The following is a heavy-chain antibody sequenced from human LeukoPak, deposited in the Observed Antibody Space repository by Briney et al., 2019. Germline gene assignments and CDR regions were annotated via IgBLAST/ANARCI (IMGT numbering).Heavy chain of an antibody. V-gene: IGHV1-46*01. Sequence: ASVTVSCKPSGYTFTSYYMHWVRQAPGQGLEWMGIINPSGGSTSYAQKFQGRVTMTRDMSTSTVYMELSSLRSEDTAVYYCARDLRGYDILTGYYRHYYYYYMDVWGKGTTVTISS. J-gene: IGHJ6*03. CDR1: GYTFTSYY. D-gene: IGHD3-9*01. CDR3: ARDLRGYDILTGYYRHYYYYYMDV. CDR2: INPSGGST.